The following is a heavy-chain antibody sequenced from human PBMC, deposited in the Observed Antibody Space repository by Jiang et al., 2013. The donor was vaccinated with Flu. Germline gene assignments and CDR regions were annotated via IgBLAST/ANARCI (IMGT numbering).Heavy chain of an antibody. Sequence: QKFQGRVTITVDKSTSTAYMELSSLRSEDTAVYYCAKDRTGYSYGLFDYWGQGTLVTVSS. J-gene: IGHJ4*02. V-gene: IGHV1-69*02. D-gene: IGHD5-18*01. CDR3: AKDRTGYSYGLFDY.